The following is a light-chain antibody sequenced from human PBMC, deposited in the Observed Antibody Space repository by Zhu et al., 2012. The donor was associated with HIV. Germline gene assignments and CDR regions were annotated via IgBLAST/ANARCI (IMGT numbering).Light chain of an antibody. V-gene: IGKV3-11*01. CDR1: RSVRSF. CDR2: DTS. Sequence: IVLTQSPATLSLSPGERATVSCRASRSVRSFLAWYQQKPGQAPRLLIYDTSKRAAGIPARFSGSGSETDFTLTISSLEPEDFALYYCQQRSNWPLTFGGGTRWRSN. CDR3: QQRSNWPLT. J-gene: IGKJ4*01.